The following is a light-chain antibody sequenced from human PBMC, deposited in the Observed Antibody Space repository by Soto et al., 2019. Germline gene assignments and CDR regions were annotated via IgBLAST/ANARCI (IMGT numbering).Light chain of an antibody. Sequence: QSVLTQPPSVSAAPGQKVTISCSGSSSNIGGNSVSWCQQLPGTAPKLLIYSNNQRPSGVPDRFSGSKSGTSASLAISGLRSEDEADYYCAAWDDSLSGYVFGTGTKVTVL. CDR2: SNN. J-gene: IGLJ1*01. CDR1: SSNIGGNS. CDR3: AAWDDSLSGYV. V-gene: IGLV1-47*02.